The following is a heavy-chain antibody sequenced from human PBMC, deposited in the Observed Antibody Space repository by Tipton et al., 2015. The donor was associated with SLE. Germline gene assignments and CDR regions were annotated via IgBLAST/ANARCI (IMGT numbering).Heavy chain of an antibody. D-gene: IGHD3-10*01. V-gene: IGHV4-39*07. J-gene: IGHJ4*02. CDR1: GGSISSSGYY. CDR2: IYYSGST. CDR3: ARHRGYFTVSDYIDY. Sequence: TLSLTCTVSGGSISSSGYYWGWIHQPPGKGLEWIGNIYYSGSTYYTPSLKSRVTISVDTSKNQFSLKVRSVTAADTAVYYCARHRGYFTVSDYIDYWGQGALVTVSS.